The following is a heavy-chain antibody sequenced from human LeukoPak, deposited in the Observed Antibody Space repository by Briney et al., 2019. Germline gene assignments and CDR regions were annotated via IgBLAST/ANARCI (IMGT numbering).Heavy chain of an antibody. Sequence: PGGSLRLSCAASGFTLSSHSMNWVRQAPGKGLEWVSSISSSSNYIYYSDSVEGRFTISRDNSKNTLYLQMNSLRAEDTAVYYCAKVRGSSPLMGVFDYWGQGTLVTVSS. CDR3: AKVRGSSPLMGVFDY. J-gene: IGHJ4*02. D-gene: IGHD6-13*01. V-gene: IGHV3-21*04. CDR2: ISSSSNYI. CDR1: GFTLSSHS.